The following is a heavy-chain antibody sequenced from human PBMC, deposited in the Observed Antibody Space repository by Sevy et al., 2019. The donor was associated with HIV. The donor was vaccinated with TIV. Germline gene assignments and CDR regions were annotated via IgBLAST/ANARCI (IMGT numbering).Heavy chain of an antibody. Sequence: SETLSLTCTVSGGSISSYYWSWIRQPPGKGLEWIGYIYYSGSTNYNPSLKSRVTISVDTSKNQFSLKLSSVTAADTAVYYCARSPGMLRYSDWLSAFDIWGQGTMVTVSS. V-gene: IGHV4-59*01. CDR2: IYYSGST. CDR1: GGSISSYY. D-gene: IGHD3-9*01. J-gene: IGHJ3*02. CDR3: ARSPGMLRYSDWLSAFDI.